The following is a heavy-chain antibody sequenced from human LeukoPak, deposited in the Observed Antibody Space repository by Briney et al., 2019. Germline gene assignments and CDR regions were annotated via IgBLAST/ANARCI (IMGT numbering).Heavy chain of an antibody. Sequence: GGSLRLSCAASGFTFSDYYMSWIRQAPGQGLEWVSYISSSGSTIYYADSVKGRFTISRDNAKNSLYLQMNSLRAEDTAVYYCARDEAYYYDSSGSGHWGQGTLVTVSS. CDR1: GFTFSDYY. J-gene: IGHJ4*02. D-gene: IGHD3-22*01. CDR3: ARDEAYYYDSSGSGH. V-gene: IGHV3-11*01. CDR2: ISSSGSTI.